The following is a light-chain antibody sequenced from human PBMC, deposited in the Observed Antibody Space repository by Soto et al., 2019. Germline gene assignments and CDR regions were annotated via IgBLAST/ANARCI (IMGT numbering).Light chain of an antibody. CDR2: EVS. J-gene: IGLJ1*01. CDR1: SSDVGSYNL. Sequence: QSVLTQPASVSGSPGQSITISCTGTSSDVGSYNLVSWYQQHTGKAPKRMIYEVSKRPSGVSNRFPGSKSGNTASLTISGLQAEDEADYYCCSYAGSSTYVFGTGTKVTVL. V-gene: IGLV2-23*02. CDR3: CSYAGSSTYV.